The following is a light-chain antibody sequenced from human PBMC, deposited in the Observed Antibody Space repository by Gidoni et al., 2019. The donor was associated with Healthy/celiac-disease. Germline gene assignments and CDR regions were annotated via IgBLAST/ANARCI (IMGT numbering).Light chain of an antibody. Sequence: QSALTQPASVSGSPGPSITISCTGTSSDVGSYNLVSWYQQHPGKAPKLMIYEGSKRPSGVSNRFSGSKSGNTASLTISGLQAEDGADYYCCSYAGSSTPVVFGGGTKLTVL. CDR2: EGS. V-gene: IGLV2-23*01. CDR1: SSDVGSYNL. CDR3: CSYAGSSTPVV. J-gene: IGLJ2*01.